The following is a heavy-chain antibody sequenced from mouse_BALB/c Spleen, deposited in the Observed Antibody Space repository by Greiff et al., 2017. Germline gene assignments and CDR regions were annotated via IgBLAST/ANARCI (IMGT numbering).Heavy chain of an antibody. V-gene: IGHV1-4*01. Sequence: QVQLKESGAELARPGASVKMSCKASGYTFTSYTMHWVKQRPGQGLEWIGYINPSSGYTNYNQKFKDKATLTADKSSSTAYMQLSSLTSEDSAVYYCASMITTAYWGQGTLVTVSA. D-gene: IGHD2-4*01. CDR1: GYTFTSYT. J-gene: IGHJ3*01. CDR3: ASMITTAY. CDR2: INPSSGYT.